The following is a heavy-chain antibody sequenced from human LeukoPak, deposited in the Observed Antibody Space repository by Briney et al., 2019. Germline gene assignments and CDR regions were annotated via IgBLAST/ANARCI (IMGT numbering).Heavy chain of an antibody. CDR2: INHSGST. Sequence: PSETLSLTCAVYGGSFSGYYWSWIRLPPGKGLEWIGEINHSGSTNYNPSLKSRVTISVDTSKNQFSLKLSSVTAADTAVYYCATTGKRGYSYGLPYWGQGTLVTVSS. V-gene: IGHV4-34*01. CDR1: GGSFSGYY. J-gene: IGHJ4*02. D-gene: IGHD5-18*01. CDR3: ATTGKRGYSYGLPY.